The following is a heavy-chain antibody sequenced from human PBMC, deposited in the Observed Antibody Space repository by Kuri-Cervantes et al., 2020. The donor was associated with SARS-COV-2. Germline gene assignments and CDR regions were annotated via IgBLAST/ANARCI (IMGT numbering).Heavy chain of an antibody. CDR1: GGSISSYY. CDR3: ARDRLGLLWFGEPKRYGMDV. V-gene: IGHV4-59*12. J-gene: IGHJ6*02. D-gene: IGHD3-10*01. Sequence: SETLSLTCTVSGGSISSYYWSWIRQPPGKGLEWIGYIYYSGSTNYNPSLKSRVTISVDTSKNQFSLELSSVTAADTAVYYCARDRLGLLWFGEPKRYGMDVWGQGTTVTVSS. CDR2: IYYSGST.